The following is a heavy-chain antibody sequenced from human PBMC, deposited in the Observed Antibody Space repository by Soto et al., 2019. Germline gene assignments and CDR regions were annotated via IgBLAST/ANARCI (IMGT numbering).Heavy chain of an antibody. CDR1: GFIFSDYG. CDR3: ARAGGGYSGYDPIDY. V-gene: IGHV3-33*01. J-gene: IGHJ4*02. Sequence: ESGGGVVQPGRSLRLSCSASGFIFSDYGMHWVRQTPGKGLEWVAVIWYDGSKKYCADSVKGRFTISRDNSQNTLYLQMNSLRAADTAVYYCARAGGGYSGYDPIDYWGQGSLVIVSS. D-gene: IGHD5-12*01. CDR2: IWYDGSKK.